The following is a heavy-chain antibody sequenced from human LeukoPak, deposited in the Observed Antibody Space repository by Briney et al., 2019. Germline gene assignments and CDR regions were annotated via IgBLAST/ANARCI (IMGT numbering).Heavy chain of an antibody. V-gene: IGHV3-48*03. Sequence: PGGSLRVSCAGSGFTSSSYEMNWVRQAPGKGLEWVSYISSSGSTIYYADSVKGRFTISRDNAKNTLYLQMNSLRAEDTAVYYCARGSGSSEAYYYGMDVWGQGTTVTVSS. CDR3: ARGSGSSEAYYYGMDV. CDR1: GFTSSSYE. CDR2: ISSSGSTI. J-gene: IGHJ6*02. D-gene: IGHD1-26*01.